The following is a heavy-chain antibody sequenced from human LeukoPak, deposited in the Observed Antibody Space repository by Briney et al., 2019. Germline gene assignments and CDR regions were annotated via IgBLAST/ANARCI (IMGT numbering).Heavy chain of an antibody. Sequence: SETRSLTCTVSGGSISSGDYYWGWIRQPPGKGLEWIGYIYYSGSTYYNPSLKSRVTISVDTSKNQFSLKLSSVTAADTAVYYCASSIYYYYYMDVWGKGTTVTVSS. D-gene: IGHD3-16*02. V-gene: IGHV4-30-4*08. CDR1: GGSISSGDYY. CDR2: IYYSGST. J-gene: IGHJ6*03. CDR3: ASSIYYYYYMDV.